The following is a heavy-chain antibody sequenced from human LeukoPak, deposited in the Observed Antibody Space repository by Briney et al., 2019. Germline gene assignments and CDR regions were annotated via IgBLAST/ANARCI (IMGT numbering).Heavy chain of an antibody. CDR3: ARDYSYGYDY. J-gene: IGHJ4*02. D-gene: IGHD5-18*01. CDR1: GFTFSTYW. Sequence: PGGSLRLSCAASGFTFSTYWMSWVRQAPGKGLEWVAVIWYDGSNKYYADSVKGRFTISRDNSKNTLYLQMNSLRDEDTAVYYCARDYSYGYDYWGQGTLVTVSS. V-gene: IGHV3-33*08. CDR2: IWYDGSNK.